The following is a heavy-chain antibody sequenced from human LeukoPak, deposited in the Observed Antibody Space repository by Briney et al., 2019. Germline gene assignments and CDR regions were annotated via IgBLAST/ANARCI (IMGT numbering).Heavy chain of an antibody. J-gene: IGHJ6*02. CDR2: IYYSGST. Sequence: SETLSLTCTVSGGSISSYYWSWIRRPPGKGLEWIGYIYYSGSTNYNPSLKSRVTISVDTSKNQFSLKLSSVTAADTAVYYCARGQDIVVVPAAINYYYGMDVWGQGTTVTVSS. CDR3: ARGQDIVVVPAAINYYYGMDV. D-gene: IGHD2-2*01. V-gene: IGHV4-59*01. CDR1: GGSISSYY.